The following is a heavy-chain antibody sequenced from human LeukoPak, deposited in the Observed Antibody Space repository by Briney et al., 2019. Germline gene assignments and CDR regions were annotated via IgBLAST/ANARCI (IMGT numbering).Heavy chain of an antibody. J-gene: IGHJ5*02. Sequence: PSETLSLTCTVSGGSISSGDYYWSWIRQPPGKGLEWIGYIYYSGSTYYNPSLKSRVTISVDTSKNQFSLKLSSVTAADTAVYYCARGFLIFGVVIRDGGWFDPWGQGTLVTVSS. CDR2: IYYSGST. D-gene: IGHD3-3*01. CDR3: ARGFLIFGVVIRDGGWFDP. V-gene: IGHV4-30-4*08. CDR1: GGSISSGDYY.